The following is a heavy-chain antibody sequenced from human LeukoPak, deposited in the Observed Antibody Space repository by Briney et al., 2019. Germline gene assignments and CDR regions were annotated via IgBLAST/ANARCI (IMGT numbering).Heavy chain of an antibody. CDR2: IYYSGST. CDR1: GGSISSGGYY. V-gene: IGHV4-31*03. Sequence: PSETLSLTCTVSGGSISSGGYYWSWIRQHPGRGLEWIGYIYYSGSTYYNPSLKSRVTISVDTSKNQFSLKLSSVTAADTAVYYCARGGGLLYKVYYFDYWGQGTLATVSS. CDR3: ARGGGLLYKVYYFDY. J-gene: IGHJ4*02. D-gene: IGHD2-2*02.